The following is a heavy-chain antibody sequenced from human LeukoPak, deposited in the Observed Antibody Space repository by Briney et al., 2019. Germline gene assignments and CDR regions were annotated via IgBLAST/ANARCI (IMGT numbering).Heavy chain of an antibody. D-gene: IGHD6-19*01. V-gene: IGHV3-74*01. CDR1: GFTFSSYW. J-gene: IGHJ5*02. CDR3: ARDHSSGWYNWFDP. Sequence: GGSLRLSCAASGFTFSSYWMHWVRQAPGKRLVWVSRINSDGSSTSYADSVKGRFTISRDNAKNTLYLQMNSLRAEDTAVYYCARDHSSGWYNWFDPWGQGTLVTVSS. CDR2: INSDGSST.